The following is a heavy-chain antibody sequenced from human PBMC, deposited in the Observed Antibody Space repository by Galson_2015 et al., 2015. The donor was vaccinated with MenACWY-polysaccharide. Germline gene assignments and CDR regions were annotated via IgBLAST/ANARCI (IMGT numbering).Heavy chain of an antibody. CDR1: GFSFESFW. CDR2: INLDGSVK. CDR3: ARDPAYGAFDV. D-gene: IGHD4-17*01. V-gene: IGHV3-7*03. Sequence: PRLSCAASGFSFESFWMSWVRQVPGKGLQEVAQINLDGSVKTYADSVRGRFTISRDNAEKSLSLQMSGLRADDTAVYYCARDPAYGAFDVWGQGTMLLVSS. J-gene: IGHJ3*01.